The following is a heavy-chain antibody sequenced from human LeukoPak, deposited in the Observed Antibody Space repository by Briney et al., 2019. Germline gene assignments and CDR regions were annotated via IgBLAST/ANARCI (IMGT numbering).Heavy chain of an antibody. Sequence: ASVKVSCKASGYTFTSYCISWVRQAPGQGLEWMGWISAYNGNTNYAQKLQGRATMTTNTTTSTAYMERRSPRADAAAVYYCARGRKQYDSSGYGYWGQGTLVTVSS. D-gene: IGHD3-22*01. CDR3: ARGRKQYDSSGYGY. CDR2: ISAYNGNT. J-gene: IGHJ4*02. CDR1: GYTFTSYC. V-gene: IGHV1-18*01.